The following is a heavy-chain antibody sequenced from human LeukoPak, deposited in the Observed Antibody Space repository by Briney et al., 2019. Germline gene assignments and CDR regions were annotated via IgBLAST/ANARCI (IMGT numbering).Heavy chain of an antibody. CDR3: ARNDPDSSED. V-gene: IGHV3-23*01. CDR1: GFTFSSYA. CDR2: FSVYPDTT. Sequence: SGGSLRLSCAASGFTFSSYAMSWVRQAPGKGLEWVSTFSVYPDTTYYADSAKGRFTLSRDNAKSTAYLQMNSLRSEDTAVYYCARNDPDSSEDWGQGTLVTVSS. D-gene: IGHD3-22*01. J-gene: IGHJ4*02.